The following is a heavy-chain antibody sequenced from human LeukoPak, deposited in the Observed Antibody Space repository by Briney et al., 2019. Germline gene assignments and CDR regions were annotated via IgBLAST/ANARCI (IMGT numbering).Heavy chain of an antibody. Sequence: GGSLRLSCAASGFTFSNYGMHWVRQAPGKGLEWVAFVRYDGNNKYYADSVKGRFTISRDNSKNTLYLQMNSLRPEDTAVYYCARAYDFRSGSPDYWGQGTLVTVSS. V-gene: IGHV3-30*02. CDR2: VRYDGNNK. CDR1: GFTFSNYG. D-gene: IGHD3-3*01. J-gene: IGHJ4*02. CDR3: ARAYDFRSGSPDY.